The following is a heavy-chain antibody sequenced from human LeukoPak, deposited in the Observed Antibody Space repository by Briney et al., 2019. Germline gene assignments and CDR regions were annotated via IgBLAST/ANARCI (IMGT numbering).Heavy chain of an antibody. CDR3: ARDYDSSGYYYLY. CDR1: GGSISSSNW. V-gene: IGHV4-4*02. D-gene: IGHD3-22*01. J-gene: IGHJ4*02. CDR2: IYHSGST. Sequence: ASETLSLTCAVSGGSISSSNWWSWVRQPPGKGLEWIGEIYHSGSTNYNPSLKSRVTISVDKSKNQFSLKLSSVTAADTAVYYCARDYDSSGYYYLYWGQGTLVTVSS.